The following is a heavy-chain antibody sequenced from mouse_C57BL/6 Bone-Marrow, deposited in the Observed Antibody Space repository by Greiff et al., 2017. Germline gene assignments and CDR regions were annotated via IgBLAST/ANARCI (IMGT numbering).Heavy chain of an antibody. CDR1: GYTFTDYY. V-gene: IGHV1-26*01. D-gene: IGHD1-1*01. J-gene: IGHJ2*01. Sequence: EVKLQQSGPELVKPGASVKISCKASGYTFTDYYMNWVKQSHGKSLEWIGDINPNNGGTSYNQKLKGKATLTVDKSSSTAYMELRSLTSEDSAVYYCAREYYGSSGYFDYWGQGTILTVSS. CDR2: INPNNGGT. CDR3: AREYYGSSGYFDY.